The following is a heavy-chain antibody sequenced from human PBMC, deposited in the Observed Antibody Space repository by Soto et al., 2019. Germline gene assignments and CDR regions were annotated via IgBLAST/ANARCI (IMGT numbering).Heavy chain of an antibody. J-gene: IGHJ4*02. Sequence: ETLSLTCAVYGGSFSGYYWSWIRQPPGKGLEWIGEINHSGSTNYNPSLKSRVTISVDTSKNQFSLKLSSVTAADTAVYYCARGWLGRYYYDSSGYYDYWGQGTLVTVSS. CDR1: GGSFSGYY. CDR3: ARGWLGRYYYDSSGYYDY. D-gene: IGHD3-22*01. CDR2: INHSGST. V-gene: IGHV4-34*01.